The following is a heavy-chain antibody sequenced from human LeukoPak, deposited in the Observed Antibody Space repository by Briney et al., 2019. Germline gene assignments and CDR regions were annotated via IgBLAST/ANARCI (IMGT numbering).Heavy chain of an antibody. CDR3: AKDPYGDYVRYFDY. D-gene: IGHD4-17*01. Sequence: HPGGSLRLSCAASGFTFSSYAMSWVRQAPGKGLEWVSAISGSGGSTYYADSVKGRFTLSRENSRNTLYLQMTSLRAEDTAVYYCAKDPYGDYVRYFDYWGQGTLVTVSS. CDR2: ISGSGGST. V-gene: IGHV3-23*01. J-gene: IGHJ4*02. CDR1: GFTFSSYA.